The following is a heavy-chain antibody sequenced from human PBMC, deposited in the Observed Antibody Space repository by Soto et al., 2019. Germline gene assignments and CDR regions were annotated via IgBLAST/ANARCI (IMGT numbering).Heavy chain of an antibody. CDR3: ARSVGRHCSSTSCYTWRY. D-gene: IGHD2-2*02. CDR1: GYRFSSSW. V-gene: IGHV5-51*01. Sequence: PGESLKISCQGTGYRFSSSWIGWVRQKPGKGLEWLGNVYPSDSDVRYSPAFEGQVTISADNSINTAYLQLLNLKASDTAIYYCARSVGRHCSSTSCYTWRYWGQGTLVTVS. J-gene: IGHJ4*02. CDR2: VYPSDSDV.